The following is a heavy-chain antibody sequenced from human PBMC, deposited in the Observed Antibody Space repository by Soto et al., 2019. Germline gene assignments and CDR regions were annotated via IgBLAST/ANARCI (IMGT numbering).Heavy chain of an antibody. J-gene: IGHJ4*02. V-gene: IGHV4-31*03. Sequence: SETLSLTCTVSGGSISSGGYYWSWIRQHPGKGLEWIGYIYYTGSTYYNPSLKSRVAISVDTSKNQFSLQLSSVTAADTAVYYCARESRYNVVVTAIDYWGQGTLVTVSS. CDR2: IYYTGST. D-gene: IGHD2-21*02. CDR3: ARESRYNVVVTAIDY. CDR1: GGSISSGGYY.